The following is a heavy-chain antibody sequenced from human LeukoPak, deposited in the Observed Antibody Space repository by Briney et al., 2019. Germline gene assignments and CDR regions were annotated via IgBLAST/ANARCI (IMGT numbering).Heavy chain of an antibody. CDR1: GFTFSSYA. CDR2: ISYDGSNK. J-gene: IGHJ4*02. CDR3: ASTRHSSSWYYFDY. V-gene: IGHV3-30-3*01. Sequence: GGSLRLSCAASGFTFSSYAMHWVRQAPGKGLEWVAVISYDGSNKYYADSVKGRFTISRDNSKNTLYLQMNSLRAEDTAVYYCASTRHSSSWYYFDYWGQGTLVTVSS. D-gene: IGHD6-13*01.